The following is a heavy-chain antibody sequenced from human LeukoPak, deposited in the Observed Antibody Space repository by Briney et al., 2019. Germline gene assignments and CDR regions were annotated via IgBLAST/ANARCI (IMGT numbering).Heavy chain of an antibody. CDR1: GYTLTSYG. D-gene: IGHD6-19*01. CDR3: ARDKANSVWCFLEIQFDY. V-gene: IGHV1-18*04. CDR2: ISAYNGNT. J-gene: IGHJ4*02. Sequence: AASVKVSCKASGYTLTSYGISWVRQAPRQGLEWMGWISAYNGNTNYAQKLQGRVTMTTDTSTSTAYMELRSLRSDDTAVYYCARDKANSVWCFLEIQFDYWGQGTLVTVSS.